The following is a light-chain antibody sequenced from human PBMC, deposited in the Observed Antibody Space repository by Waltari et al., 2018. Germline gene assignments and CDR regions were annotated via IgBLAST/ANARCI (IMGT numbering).Light chain of an antibody. V-gene: IGKV3-11*01. Sequence: EIFLTQSPATLSVFAGERAALSCRASQSVGTSLAWYQHRAGQAPRLLIYDASKRAAGIPARLSGSGSGTDFTLAIDTLEPEDFAVYYCQQRHTWPRTFGQGTKVEI. CDR3: QQRHTWPRT. J-gene: IGKJ1*01. CDR2: DAS. CDR1: QSVGTS.